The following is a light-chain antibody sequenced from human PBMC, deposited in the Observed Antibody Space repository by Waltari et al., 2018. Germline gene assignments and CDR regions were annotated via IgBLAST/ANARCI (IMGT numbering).Light chain of an antibody. CDR2: GST. J-gene: IGLJ3*02. V-gene: IGLV1-40*01. CDR1: GSNIGAGYD. CDR3: QSYDTSLSVV. Sequence: QSVLTQPPSVSGAPGQRVTISCTGSGSNIGAGYDVHWYQQLPRAAPQLLIYGSTSRPLGVPARFFGSTAGTSASLAITGLQAEDAADYYCQSYDTSLSVVFGGGTKLTVL.